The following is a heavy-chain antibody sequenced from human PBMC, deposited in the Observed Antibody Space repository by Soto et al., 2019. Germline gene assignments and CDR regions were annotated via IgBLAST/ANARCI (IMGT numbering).Heavy chain of an antibody. CDR2: ISLYSDGA. D-gene: IGHD2-2*01. Sequence: GASVKVSCKTSGYTFSNYGITWVRQAPGQPLEWLGWISLYSDGANYAQKFQGRVSMTTDTSTTTAYMELRSLRSDDTAVYYCARVVPGAEAWFGPWGQGTLVTVSS. V-gene: IGHV1-18*01. CDR1: GYTFSNYG. J-gene: IGHJ5*02. CDR3: ARVVPGAEAWFGP.